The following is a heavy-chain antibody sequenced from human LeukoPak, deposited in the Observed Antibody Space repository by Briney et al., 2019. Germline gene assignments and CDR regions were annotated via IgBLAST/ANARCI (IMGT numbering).Heavy chain of an antibody. CDR2: INHSGST. CDR3: ARGLYVPQVWGSYRYSNWFDP. CDR1: GESFSGYY. Sequence: SETLSLTCAVYGESFSGYYWSWIRQPPGKGLEWIGEINHSGSTNYNPSLKSRVTISVDTSKNQFSLKLSSVTAADTAVYYCARGLYVPQVWGSYRYSNWFDPWGQGTLVTVSS. D-gene: IGHD3-16*02. J-gene: IGHJ5*02. V-gene: IGHV4-34*01.